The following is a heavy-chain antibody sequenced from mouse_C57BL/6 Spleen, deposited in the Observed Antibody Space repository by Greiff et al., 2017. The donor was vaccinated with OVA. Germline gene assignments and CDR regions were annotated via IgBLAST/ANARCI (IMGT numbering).Heavy chain of an antibody. J-gene: IGHJ1*03. Sequence: QVQLQQSDAELVKPGASVKISCKVSGYTFTDHTIHWMKQRPEQGLEWIGYIYPRDGSTKYNEKFKGKATLTADKSSSTAYMQLNSLTSEDSAVYFCARGGDYYGSSYVGWYFDVWGTGTTVTVSS. D-gene: IGHD1-1*01. CDR1: GYTFTDHT. CDR2: IYPRDGST. CDR3: ARGGDYYGSSYVGWYFDV. V-gene: IGHV1-78*01.